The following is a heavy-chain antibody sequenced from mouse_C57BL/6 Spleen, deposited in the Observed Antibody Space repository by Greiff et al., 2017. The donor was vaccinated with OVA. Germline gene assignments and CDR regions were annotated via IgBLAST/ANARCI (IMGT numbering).Heavy chain of an antibody. CDR1: GFTFSDYY. V-gene: IGHV5-12*01. J-gene: IGHJ4*01. Sequence: EVHLVESGGGLVQPGGSLKLSCAASGFTFSDYYMYWVRQTPEKRLEWVAYISNGGGSTYYPDTVKGRFTISRDNAKNTLYLQMSRLKSEDTAMYYCASPIYYGNSYYAMDYWGQGTSVTVSS. CDR2: ISNGGGST. CDR3: ASPIYYGNSYYAMDY. D-gene: IGHD2-1*01.